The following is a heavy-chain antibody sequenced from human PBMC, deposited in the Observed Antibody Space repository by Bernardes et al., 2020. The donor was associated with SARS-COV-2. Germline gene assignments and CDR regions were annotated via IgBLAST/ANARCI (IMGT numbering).Heavy chain of an antibody. J-gene: IGHJ6*02. CDR3: ARDKPREGLDV. Sequence: GGSLRLSCSASGFTFSAFNMNWVRQAPGKGLEWIAFIDNRATHTAESVRGRFTISRDSAKNSVYLQMNSLRGEDTAVYYCARDKPREGLDVWGQGTTVIVSS. CDR2: IDNRAT. V-gene: IGHV3-48*04. CDR1: GFTFSAFN.